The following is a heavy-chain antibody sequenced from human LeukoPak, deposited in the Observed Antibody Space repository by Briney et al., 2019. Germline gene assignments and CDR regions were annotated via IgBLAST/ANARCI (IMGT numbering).Heavy chain of an antibody. CDR2: IWYDGSSK. Sequence: PGGSLRLSCAASGFTFSSYGMHWVRQAPGKGLEWVAVIWYDGSSKYYADSVKGRFTISRDNSKNTLYLQMNSLRAEDTAVYYCARDMEGYCSGGSCYMYFWGQGTLVTVSS. J-gene: IGHJ4*02. D-gene: IGHD2-15*01. CDR3: ARDMEGYCSGGSCYMYF. V-gene: IGHV3-33*01. CDR1: GFTFSSYG.